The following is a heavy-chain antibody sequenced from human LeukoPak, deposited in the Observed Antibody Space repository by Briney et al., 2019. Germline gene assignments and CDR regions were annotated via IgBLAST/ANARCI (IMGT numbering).Heavy chain of an antibody. J-gene: IGHJ4*02. CDR2: IYHSGST. Sequence: SETLSLTCTVSGGSISSGGYYWSWIRQPPGKGLEWIGYIYHSGSTYYNPSLKSRVTISVDRSKNHFSLKLSSVTAADTAVYYCASNYYDSSGYSDYWGQGTLVTVSS. CDR1: GGSISSGGYY. CDR3: ASNYYDSSGYSDY. D-gene: IGHD3-22*01. V-gene: IGHV4-30-2*01.